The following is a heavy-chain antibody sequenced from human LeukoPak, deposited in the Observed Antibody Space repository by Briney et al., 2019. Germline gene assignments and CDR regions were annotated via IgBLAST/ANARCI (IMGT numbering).Heavy chain of an antibody. Sequence: GGSLRLSCAASGFTFSSYAMSWVRQAPGKGLEWVPAISGSGGSTYYADSVKGRFTISRDNSKNTLYLQMNSLRAEDTAVYYCAKTSDIVVVPAAINLDYWGQGTLVTVSS. CDR3: AKTSDIVVVPAAINLDY. CDR2: ISGSGGST. J-gene: IGHJ4*02. D-gene: IGHD2-2*02. V-gene: IGHV3-23*01. CDR1: GFTFSSYA.